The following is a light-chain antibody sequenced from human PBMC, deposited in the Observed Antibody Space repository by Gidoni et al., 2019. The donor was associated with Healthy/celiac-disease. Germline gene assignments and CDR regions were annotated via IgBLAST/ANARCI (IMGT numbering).Light chain of an antibody. CDR3: QQYNNWPRT. CDR2: GAS. J-gene: IGKJ1*01. CDR1: QSVSSY. Sequence: EIVMTQSPATLSVSPGDRATLSCRASQSVSSYLAWYQQKPGQAPRLLIYGASIRATGIPARFSGSGSGTEFTLTISSLQSEDFAVYYCQQYNNWPRTFGQGTKVEIK. V-gene: IGKV3-15*01.